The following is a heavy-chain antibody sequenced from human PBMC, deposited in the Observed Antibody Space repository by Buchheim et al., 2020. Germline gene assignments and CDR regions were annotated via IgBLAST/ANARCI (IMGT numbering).Heavy chain of an antibody. J-gene: IGHJ6*02. CDR3: ARDRASTLYYYYYYGMDV. CDR1: GSTFSTYW. CDR2: IKQDGSEK. D-gene: IGHD2/OR15-2a*01. V-gene: IGHV3-7*01. Sequence: EVQLVESGGGLVQPGGSLRLSCAASGSTFSTYWMTWVRQAPGKGLEWVANIKQDGSEKLYVDSVRGRFTISRDNAKNSLYLQMNSLRAEDTAVYYCARDRASTLYYYYYYGMDVWGQGTT.